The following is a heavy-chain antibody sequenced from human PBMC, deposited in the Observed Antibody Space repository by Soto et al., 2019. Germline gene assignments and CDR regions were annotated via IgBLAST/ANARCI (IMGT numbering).Heavy chain of an antibody. Sequence: QVQLVESGGGLVKPGGSLRLSCAASGFTFSDYYMSWIRQAPGKGLEWVSYISSSGSTIYYADSVKGRFTISRDNAKKSLNLQRNSLRAEDSAAYYCAREKGEYSYGYVTMWGQGTLVTVSS. V-gene: IGHV3-11*01. J-gene: IGHJ4*02. D-gene: IGHD5-18*01. CDR3: AREKGEYSYGYVTM. CDR1: GFTFSDYY. CDR2: ISSSGSTI.